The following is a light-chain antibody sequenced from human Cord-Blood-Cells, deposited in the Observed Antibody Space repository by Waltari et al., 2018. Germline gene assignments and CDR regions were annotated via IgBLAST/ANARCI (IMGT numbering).Light chain of an antibody. Sequence: QSALTQPASVSGSPGQSITISCTATSTDVGGYNYVSWYKQHPGKAPKLMIYDISNRPSGVSNRFSGSKSGNTASLTISGLQAEDEADYYCSSYTSSSPPYVFGTGTKVTVL. CDR3: SSYTSSSPPYV. J-gene: IGLJ1*01. V-gene: IGLV2-14*03. CDR2: DIS. CDR1: STDVGGYNY.